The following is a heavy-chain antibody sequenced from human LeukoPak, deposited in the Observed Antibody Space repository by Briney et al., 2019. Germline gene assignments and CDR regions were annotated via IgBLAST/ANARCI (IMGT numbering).Heavy chain of an antibody. CDR3: ARGLSDYGEIDP. D-gene: IGHD4-17*01. Sequence: GGSLRLSCAASGFTFSSYGMHWVRQAPGKGLEWVAVIWYDGSNKYYADSVKGRFTISRDNYKNTLYLQMNSLRAEDTAVYYCARGLSDYGEIDPWGQGTLVTVSS. J-gene: IGHJ5*02. CDR2: IWYDGSNK. CDR1: GFTFSSYG. V-gene: IGHV3-33*01.